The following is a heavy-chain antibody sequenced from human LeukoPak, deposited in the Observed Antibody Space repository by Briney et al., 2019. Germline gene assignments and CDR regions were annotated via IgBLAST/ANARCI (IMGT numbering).Heavy chain of an antibody. CDR3: AREISDFWSGYSGGYYYYYGMDV. Sequence: ASVKVSCKASGGTFSSYAMHWVRQAPGQRLEWMGWVNAGNGNTKYSQKFQGRVTITRDTSASTAYMELSSLRSEDTAVYYCAREISDFWSGYSGGYYYYYGMDVWGQGTTVTVSS. J-gene: IGHJ6*02. CDR1: GGTFSSYA. CDR2: VNAGNGNT. D-gene: IGHD3-3*01. V-gene: IGHV1-3*01.